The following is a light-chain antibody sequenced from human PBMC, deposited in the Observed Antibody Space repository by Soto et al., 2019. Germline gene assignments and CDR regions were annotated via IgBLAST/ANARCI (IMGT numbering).Light chain of an antibody. CDR1: NTDIGGHKY. CDR2: EVS. CDR3: SSYTGTNNFVL. V-gene: IGLV2-8*01. J-gene: IGLJ2*01. Sequence: QSVLTQPPSASGSPGQSVTMSCTGTNTDIGGHKYVSWYQHHPGKAPKLLIYEVSERPSGVPDRFSGSKSGNAASLTVSGLQADDEAMYYCSSYTGTNNFVLFGGGTQLTVL.